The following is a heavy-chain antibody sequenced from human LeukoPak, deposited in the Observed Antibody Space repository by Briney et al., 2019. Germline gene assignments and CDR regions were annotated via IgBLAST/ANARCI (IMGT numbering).Heavy chain of an antibody. CDR1: GGTFSSYA. V-gene: IGHV1-69*05. CDR3: ARDSPSEYYYGSESYGTYFDY. D-gene: IGHD3-10*01. Sequence: SVKVSCKASGGTFSSYAISWVRQAPGQGLEWMGRIIPIFGTANYAQKFQGRVTITTDESTSTAYMELSSLRSEDTAVYYCARDSPSEYYYGSESYGTYFDYWGQGTLVTVSS. J-gene: IGHJ4*02. CDR2: IIPIFGTA.